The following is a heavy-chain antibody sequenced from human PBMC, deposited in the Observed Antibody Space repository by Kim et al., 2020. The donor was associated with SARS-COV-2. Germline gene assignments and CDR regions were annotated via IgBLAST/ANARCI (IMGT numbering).Heavy chain of an antibody. J-gene: IGHJ4*02. CDR3: AREGHVAAAGTPLDY. Sequence: GGSLRLSCAASGFTFSSYEMNWVRQAPGKGLEWVSYISSSGSTIYYADSVKGRFTISRDNAKNSLYLQMNSLRAEDTAVYYCAREGHVAAAGTPLDYWGQGTLVTVSS. CDR2: ISSSGSTI. V-gene: IGHV3-48*03. D-gene: IGHD6-13*01. CDR1: GFTFSSYE.